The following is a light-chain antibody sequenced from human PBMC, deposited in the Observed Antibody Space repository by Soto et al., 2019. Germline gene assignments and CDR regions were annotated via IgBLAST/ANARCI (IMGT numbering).Light chain of an antibody. CDR2: DAS. CDR1: QSVSSY. CDR3: QQRSNWPPGGT. J-gene: IGKJ2*02. Sequence: IVLTQSPATLSLSPGERATLSCRASQSVSSYLAWYQQKPGQAPRLLIYDASNRATGIPARFSGSGSGTDFTLTFSSLEPEDFAVYYCQQRSNWPPGGTFGQGTKLEIK. V-gene: IGKV3-11*01.